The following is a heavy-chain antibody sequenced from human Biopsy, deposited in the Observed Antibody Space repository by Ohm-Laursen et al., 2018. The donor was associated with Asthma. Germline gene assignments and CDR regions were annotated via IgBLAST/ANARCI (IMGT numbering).Heavy chain of an antibody. Sequence: LSCAASGFTFRDYYMTWIRQAPGKGLEWVAYISSRGSNIFYADSVKGRFTISRDNAKKSLFLEMNSLTVEDTAVYFCARGYSTSWYFGYWGQGTLVTVSS. J-gene: IGHJ4*02. V-gene: IGHV3-11*01. CDR2: ISSRGSNI. CDR1: GFTFRDYY. D-gene: IGHD6-13*01. CDR3: ARGYSTSWYFGY.